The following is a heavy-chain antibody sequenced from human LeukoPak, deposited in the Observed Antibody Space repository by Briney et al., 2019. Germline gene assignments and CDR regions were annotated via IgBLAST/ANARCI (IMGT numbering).Heavy chain of an antibody. D-gene: IGHD6-13*01. Sequence: GGSPRLSCAASGFTFSSYAMHWVRQAPGKGLEWVAVISYDGSNKYYADSVKGRFTISRDNSKNTLYLQMNSLRAEDTAVYYCARDRGSWSFFDYWGQGTLVTVSS. J-gene: IGHJ4*02. V-gene: IGHV3-30-3*01. CDR1: GFTFSSYA. CDR2: ISYDGSNK. CDR3: ARDRGSWSFFDY.